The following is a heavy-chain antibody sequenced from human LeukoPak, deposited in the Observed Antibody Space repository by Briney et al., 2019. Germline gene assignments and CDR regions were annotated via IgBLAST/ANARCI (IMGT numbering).Heavy chain of an antibody. Sequence: GRSLRLSYAASGFTFDDYAMHWVRHARGKGLECVSGISWNSGSIGYAVSVKRRFTISRDNAKNSLYLQMNSLRAEDTASYYCAVGGNWPVEYAFEIWGQGTMVTVSS. D-gene: IGHD4-23*01. CDR1: GFTFDDYA. CDR2: ISWNSGSI. V-gene: IGHV3-9*01. CDR3: AVGGNWPVEYAFEI. J-gene: IGHJ3*02.